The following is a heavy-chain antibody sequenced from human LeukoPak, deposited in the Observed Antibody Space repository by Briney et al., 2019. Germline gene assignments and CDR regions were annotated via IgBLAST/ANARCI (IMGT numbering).Heavy chain of an antibody. D-gene: IGHD4-17*01. CDR2: LNPNRGGT. CDR1: GYSFNDYY. Sequence: ASVKVSCKASGYSFNDYYIHWARQAPGQGLEWMGWLNPNRGGTSYAQKFQGRVTMTRHTSITTAYMELSSLRSDDTAMYYCARDTCDGVTCYNWFDPWGQGTLVTVSS. CDR3: ARDTCDGVTCYNWFDP. J-gene: IGHJ5*02. V-gene: IGHV1-2*02.